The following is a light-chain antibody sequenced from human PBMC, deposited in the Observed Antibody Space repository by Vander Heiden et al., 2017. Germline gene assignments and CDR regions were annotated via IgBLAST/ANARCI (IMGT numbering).Light chain of an antibody. V-gene: IGKV1-8*01. Sequence: AIRMTQFPSSFSASTGDRVTITCRASQGISSYLAWYQQKPGKAPKLLIYAASTLQSGVPSRFSGSGSGTDFTLTISCLQSEDFATYYCQQDDSYPRTFGHGTKLDMK. CDR3: QQDDSYPRT. CDR2: AAS. CDR1: QGISSY. J-gene: IGKJ3*01.